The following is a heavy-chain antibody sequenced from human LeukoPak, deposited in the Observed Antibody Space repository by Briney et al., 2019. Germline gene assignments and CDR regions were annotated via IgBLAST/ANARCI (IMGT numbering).Heavy chain of an antibody. V-gene: IGHV3-73*01. Sequence: GGSLNLSCAASGFTFSGSAMHWVRQASGKGLEWVGRTRSKADSYATTYSASVKGRFTISRDNAKNSLYLQMNSLRAEDTAVYYCARGRRNFDYWGQGTLVTVSS. J-gene: IGHJ4*02. CDR1: GFTFSGSA. CDR2: TRSKADSYAT. D-gene: IGHD5-24*01. CDR3: ARGRRNFDY.